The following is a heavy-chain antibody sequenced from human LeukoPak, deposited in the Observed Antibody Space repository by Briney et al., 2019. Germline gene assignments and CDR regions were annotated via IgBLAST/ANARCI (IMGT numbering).Heavy chain of an antibody. J-gene: IGHJ4*02. CDR3: ARGEQDMATMSIDY. V-gene: IGHV3-48*01. D-gene: IGHD5-24*01. CDR2: SSSGSSTI. Sequence: GGSLRLSCEASGFTFSNYAMNWVRQAPGKGLEWVSYSSSGSSTIYYADSVKGRFTISRDNAKNSLFLQMNSLRAEDTAVYYCARGEQDMATMSIDYWGQGTLVTVSS. CDR1: GFTFSNYA.